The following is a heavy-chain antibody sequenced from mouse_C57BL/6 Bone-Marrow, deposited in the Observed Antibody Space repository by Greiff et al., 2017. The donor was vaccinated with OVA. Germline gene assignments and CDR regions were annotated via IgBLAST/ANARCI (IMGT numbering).Heavy chain of an antibody. V-gene: IGHV7-3*01. J-gene: IGHJ1*03. D-gene: IGHD1-1*01. CDR3: ARYYYGSEWYFDV. Sequence: EVHLVDSGGGLVQPGGSLSLSCAASGFTFTDYYMSWVRQPPGKALEWLGFIRNKANGYTTEYSASVKGRFTISRDNSQSILYLQMNALRAEDSATYYCARYYYGSEWYFDVWGTGTTVTVSS. CDR2: IRNKANGYTT. CDR1: GFTFTDYY.